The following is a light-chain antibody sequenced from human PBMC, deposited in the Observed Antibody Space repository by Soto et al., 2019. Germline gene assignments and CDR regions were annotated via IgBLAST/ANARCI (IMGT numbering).Light chain of an antibody. Sequence: EKVMTQSPATLSVSPGGRATLSCRASQSVSKNLAWYQQKAGQAPRLLIFGASTRATGIPARFSGSGSGTEFTLTISSLQSEDFAVYYCQQYNNWPYTFGQGTKLQIK. V-gene: IGKV3-15*01. CDR2: GAS. J-gene: IGKJ2*01. CDR3: QQYNNWPYT. CDR1: QSVSKN.